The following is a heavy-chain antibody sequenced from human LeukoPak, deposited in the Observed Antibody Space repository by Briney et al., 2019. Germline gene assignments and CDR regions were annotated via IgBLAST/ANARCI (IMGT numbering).Heavy chain of an antibody. J-gene: IGHJ3*02. CDR1: GYTFTSYG. V-gene: IGHV1-18*01. D-gene: IGHD2-2*01. Sequence: GASVKVSCKASGYTFTSYGISWVRQAPGQGLEWMGWISAYNGNTNYAQKLQGRVTMTTDTSTSTAYMELRSLRSDDTAVYYCARGRVVVVPAAIHPDDAFAIWGQGTMVTVSS. CDR2: ISAYNGNT. CDR3: ARGRVVVVPAAIHPDDAFAI.